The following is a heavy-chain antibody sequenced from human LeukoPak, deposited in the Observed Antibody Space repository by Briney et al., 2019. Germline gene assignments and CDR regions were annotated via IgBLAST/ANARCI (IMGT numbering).Heavy chain of an antibody. CDR2: FDPEDGET. CDR1: GYTLTELS. Sequence: ASVKVSCKVSGYTLTELSMHWVRQAPGKGLEWMVGFDPEDGETIYAQKFQGRVTITADKSTSTAYMELSSLRSEDTAVYYCASLRYCSGGSCPRDAFDIWGRGTMVTVSS. CDR3: ASLRYCSGGSCPRDAFDI. J-gene: IGHJ3*02. D-gene: IGHD2-15*01. V-gene: IGHV1-24*01.